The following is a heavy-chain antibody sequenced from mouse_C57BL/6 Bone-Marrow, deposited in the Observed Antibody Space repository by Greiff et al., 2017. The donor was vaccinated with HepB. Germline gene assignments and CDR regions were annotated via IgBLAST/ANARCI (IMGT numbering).Heavy chain of an antibody. CDR2: IYPRSGNT. CDR3: ARCHYYGSSYYFDY. D-gene: IGHD1-1*01. V-gene: IGHV1-81*01. J-gene: IGHJ2*01. Sequence: VQLQQSGAELARPGASVKLSCKASGYTFTSYGISWVKQRTGQGLEWIGEIYPRSGNTYYNEKFKGKATLTADKYSSTAYMELRSLTSEDSAVYFCARCHYYGSSYYFDYWGQGTTLTVSS. CDR1: GYTFTSYG.